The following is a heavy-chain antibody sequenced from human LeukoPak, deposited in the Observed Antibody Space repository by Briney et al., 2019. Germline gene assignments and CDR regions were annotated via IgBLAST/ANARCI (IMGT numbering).Heavy chain of an antibody. CDR2: FYYSGST. Sequence: SETLSLTCTVSGGSISSYYWSWIRQPPGKGLEWIGYFYYSGSTNYNPSLKSRVTISVDTSKNQFSLKLSSVTAADTAVYYCARDRSYIWFDPWGQGTLVTVSS. J-gene: IGHJ5*02. CDR1: GGSISSYY. CDR3: ARDRSYIWFDP. V-gene: IGHV4-59*01. D-gene: IGHD1-26*01.